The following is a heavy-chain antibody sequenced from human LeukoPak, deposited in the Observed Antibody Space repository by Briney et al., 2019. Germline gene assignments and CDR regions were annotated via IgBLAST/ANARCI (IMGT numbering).Heavy chain of an antibody. Sequence: PGGSLRLSCAASGFNFRSYWMHWVRQAPGKGLEWVSAISGSPTYYADSVKGRFTISRDNSKNTLYLQMNSLRAEDATVYFCAKNSGYSWQYFFDYWGQGTLVTVSS. CDR1: GFNFRSYW. CDR2: ISGSPT. D-gene: IGHD6-25*01. CDR3: AKNSGYSWQYFFDY. V-gene: IGHV3-23*01. J-gene: IGHJ4*02.